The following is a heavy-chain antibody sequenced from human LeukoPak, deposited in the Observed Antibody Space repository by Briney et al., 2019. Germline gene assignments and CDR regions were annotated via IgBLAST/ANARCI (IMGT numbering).Heavy chain of an antibody. V-gene: IGHV4-31*03. CDR1: GGSISSGGYY. CDR2: IYYSGST. J-gene: IGHJ4*02. Sequence: SQTLSLTCTVSGGSISSGGYYWSWIRQHPGKGLEWIGYIYYSGSTYYNPSLKSRVTISVDTSKNQFSLKLSSVTAADTAVYYCARGYYDFWSGYYLWGQGTLVTVSS. D-gene: IGHD3-3*01. CDR3: ARGYYDFWSGYYL.